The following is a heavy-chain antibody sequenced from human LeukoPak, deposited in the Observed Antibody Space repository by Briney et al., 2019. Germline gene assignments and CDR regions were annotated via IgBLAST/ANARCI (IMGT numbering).Heavy chain of an antibody. D-gene: IGHD6-13*01. J-gene: IGHJ4*02. CDR2: TYYRSKWYN. CDR1: GDSVSSNSAA. V-gene: IGHV6-1*01. Sequence: SQTLSLTCAISGDSVSSNSAAWNWIRQSPSRGLEWLGRTYYRSKWYNDYAVSVKSRITINPDTSKNQFSLQLNSVTPEDTAVYYCARDQGIAAAGNSPHRVFDYWGQGTLVTVSS. CDR3: ARDQGIAAAGNSPHRVFDY.